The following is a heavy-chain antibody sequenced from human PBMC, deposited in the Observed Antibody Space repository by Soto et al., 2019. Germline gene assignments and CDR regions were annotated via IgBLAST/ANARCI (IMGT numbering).Heavy chain of an antibody. Sequence: QVQLVESGGGVVQPGRSLRLSCAAYGFTFSSDGMHWVRQAPGKGLEWVSAIWYDGSKQYYADSVKGRFTISRDNAKNTLYLQMNNLRVEDTAVYYCGRGGDPDYWGQGTLVTVSS. CDR3: GRGGDPDY. D-gene: IGHD2-21*02. CDR1: GFTFSSDG. V-gene: IGHV3-33*01. J-gene: IGHJ4*02. CDR2: IWYDGSKQ.